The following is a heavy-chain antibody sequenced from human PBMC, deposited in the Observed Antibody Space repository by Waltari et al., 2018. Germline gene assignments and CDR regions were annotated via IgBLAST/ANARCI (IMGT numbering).Heavy chain of an antibody. J-gene: IGHJ2*01. Sequence: EVQLVGSGGGLVQPGGSLRLSCAASGMTFTTYSMNWVRQVPGKGLELISYVSGDSGYIYYADSVRGRFTISRDNAQNSMYLQMNNLRADDTAVYYCAGIRRGFWFFDLWGRGTLVTVSS. V-gene: IGHV3-48*04. CDR3: AGIRRGFWFFDL. CDR2: VSGDSGYI. CDR1: GMTFTTYS. D-gene: IGHD3-10*01.